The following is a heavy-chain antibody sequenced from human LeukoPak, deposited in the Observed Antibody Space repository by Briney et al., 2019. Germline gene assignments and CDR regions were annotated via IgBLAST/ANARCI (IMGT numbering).Heavy chain of an antibody. J-gene: IGHJ5*02. CDR2: IYYSGST. Sequence: KPSETLSLTCTVSGGSISSSSYYWGWIRQPPGKGLEWIGSIYYSGSTYYNPSLKSRVTISVDTSKNQFSLKLSSVTAADTAVYYCARDRPGGIAAAGTSHWFDPWGQGTLVTVSS. D-gene: IGHD6-13*01. CDR1: GGSISSSSYY. CDR3: ARDRPGGIAAAGTSHWFDP. V-gene: IGHV4-39*07.